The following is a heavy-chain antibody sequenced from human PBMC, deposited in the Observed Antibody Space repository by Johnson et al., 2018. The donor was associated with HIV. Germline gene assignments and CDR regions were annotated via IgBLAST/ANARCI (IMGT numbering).Heavy chain of an antibody. V-gene: IGHV3-11*04. J-gene: IGHJ3*02. Sequence: QVLLVESGGGLVKHGGSLRLSCAASGFTFSDYYMSWIRQAPGKGLEWLSYISSSGSTIYYSDSVKGRFTISRDNAKNSLYLQMNSLRAEDTAVYYCASRSYGYVRHAFDIWGQGTMVTVSS. CDR3: ASRSYGYVRHAFDI. D-gene: IGHD5-18*01. CDR2: ISSSGSTI. CDR1: GFTFSDYY.